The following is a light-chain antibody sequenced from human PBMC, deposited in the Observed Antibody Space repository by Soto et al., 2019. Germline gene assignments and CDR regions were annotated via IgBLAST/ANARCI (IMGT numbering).Light chain of an antibody. V-gene: IGKV1-5*01. CDR2: DGS. CDR3: QQYNGFST. Sequence: DIQMTQSPSTLSASVGDRVTITCRASRTISSWLAWYQQRPGKAPKLLLYDGSNLETGVPSRFSGSRSGTEFTLTISSLQRDDAATYYCQQYNGFSTFAQGTYVDIK. CDR1: RTISSW. J-gene: IGKJ2*01.